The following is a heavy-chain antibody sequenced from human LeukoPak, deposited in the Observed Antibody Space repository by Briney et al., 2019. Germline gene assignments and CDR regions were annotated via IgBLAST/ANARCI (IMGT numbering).Heavy chain of an antibody. CDR1: GYTFTSYD. J-gene: IGHJ5*02. V-gene: IGHV1-8*03. Sequence: ASVKVSCKPSGYTFTSYDINWVRQATGQGLEWMGWMNPNSGNTGYAQKFQGRVTITRNTSISTAYMELSSLRSEDTAVYYCARGSGSYRWFDPWGQGTLVTVSS. CDR3: ARGSGSYRWFDP. D-gene: IGHD3-10*01. CDR2: MNPNSGNT.